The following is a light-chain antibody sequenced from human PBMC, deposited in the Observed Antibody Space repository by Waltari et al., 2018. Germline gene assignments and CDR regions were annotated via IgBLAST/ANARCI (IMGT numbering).Light chain of an antibody. CDR3: QQYNTYSS. CDR1: QSISNY. V-gene: IGKV1-5*03. CDR2: KAS. J-gene: IGKJ2*03. Sequence: DIQITQSPSTLSASVGDTITITCQASQSISNYLAWYQQKPGKAPKLLIYKASSSGSGVPSRFSGSGSGTEFTLTISSLQPDDFATYYCQQYNTYSSFGQGTKLEIK.